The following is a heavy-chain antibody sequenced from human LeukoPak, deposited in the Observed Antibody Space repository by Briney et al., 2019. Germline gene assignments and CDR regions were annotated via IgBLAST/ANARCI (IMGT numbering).Heavy chain of an antibody. J-gene: IGHJ4*02. V-gene: IGHV3-23*01. CDR2: ISGSGGST. CDR1: GFTFSSYA. Sequence: GGSLRLSCAASGFTFSSYAMSWVRQAPRKGLEWVAAISGSGGSTYYADSVKGRFTISRDNSKNTLYLQMNSLRAEDTAVYYCAKDAITIFGVVIPDYFDYWGQGTLVTVSS. D-gene: IGHD3-3*01. CDR3: AKDAITIFGVVIPDYFDY.